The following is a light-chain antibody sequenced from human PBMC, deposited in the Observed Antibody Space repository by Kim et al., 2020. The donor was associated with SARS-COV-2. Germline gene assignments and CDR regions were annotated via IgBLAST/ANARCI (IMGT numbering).Light chain of an antibody. CDR1: SGHNNYA. CDR2: LSSDGSH. V-gene: IGLV4-69*01. CDR3: QTWGTGIRV. Sequence: ASVKLTCTLSSGHNNYAIAWHQQQPEKGPRYLMRLSSDGSHSKGDGIPDRFSGSSSGAERYLTISSLQSEDEADYYCQTWGTGIRVFGTGTKVTVL. J-gene: IGLJ1*01.